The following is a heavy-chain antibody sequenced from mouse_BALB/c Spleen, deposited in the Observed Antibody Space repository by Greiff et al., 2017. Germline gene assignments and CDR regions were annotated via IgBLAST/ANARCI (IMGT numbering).Heavy chain of an antibody. D-gene: IGHD2-10*02. Sequence: EVKLVESGGGLVQPGGSLKLSCAASGFTFSSYGMSWVRQTPDKRLELVATINSNGGSTYYPDSVKGRFTISRDNAKNTLYLQMSSLKSEDTAMYYCARLYERYYYAMDYGGQGTSVTVSS. CDR3: ARLYERYYYAMDY. J-gene: IGHJ4*01. CDR1: GFTFSSYG. V-gene: IGHV5-6-3*01. CDR2: INSNGGST.